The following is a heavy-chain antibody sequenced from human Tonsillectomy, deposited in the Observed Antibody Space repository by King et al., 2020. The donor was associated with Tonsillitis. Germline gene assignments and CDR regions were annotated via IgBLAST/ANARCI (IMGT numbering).Heavy chain of an antibody. CDR1: GGSISTRDHY. CDR3: ARYVSGSFDY. CDR2: MDYSGTT. D-gene: IGHD1-26*01. V-gene: IGHV4-39*01. J-gene: IGHJ4*02. Sequence: LQLQESGPGVVKPSETLSLTCTVSGGSISTRDHYWAWIRQPPGKGLEWIGYMDYSGTTFYNPSLKSRITISGGTSENRFSLKLSPVTAAATAVYFCARYVSGSFDYWGQGVLVTVPS.